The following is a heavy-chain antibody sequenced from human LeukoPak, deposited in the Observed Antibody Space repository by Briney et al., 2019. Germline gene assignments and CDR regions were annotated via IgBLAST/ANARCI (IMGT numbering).Heavy chain of an antibody. D-gene: IGHD3-22*01. Sequence: GGSLRLSCAASGFTVSSNYMSWVRQAPGKGLEWVSVIYTDGRTYYADSVKGRFSISRDNSKNTLYLQMNSLRAEDTAVYYCARGLYYYDSRGYYYYWGQGTRVTVSS. CDR1: GFTVSSNY. CDR2: IYTDGRT. J-gene: IGHJ4*02. V-gene: IGHV3-53*01. CDR3: ARGLYYYDSRGYYYY.